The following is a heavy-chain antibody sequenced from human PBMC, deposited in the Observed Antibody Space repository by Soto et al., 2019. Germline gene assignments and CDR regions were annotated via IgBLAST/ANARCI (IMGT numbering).Heavy chain of an antibody. J-gene: IGHJ6*02. V-gene: IGHV1-3*01. CDR2: INAGNGNT. CDR1: GYTFTSYA. CDR3: ARTAVAGKVTYYYYGMDV. D-gene: IGHD6-19*01. Sequence: QVQLVQSGAEVKKPGASVKVSCKASGYTFTSYAMPWVRQAPGQRLEWMGWINAGNGNTKYSQKFQGRVTITRDTSASTAYMELSSLRSEDTAVYYCARTAVAGKVTYYYYGMDVWGQGTTVTGSS.